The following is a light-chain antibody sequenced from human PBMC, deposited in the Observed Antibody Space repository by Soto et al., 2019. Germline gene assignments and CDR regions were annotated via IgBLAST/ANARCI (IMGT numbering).Light chain of an antibody. V-gene: IGLV1-51*01. J-gene: IGLJ1*01. CDR2: DDN. CDR1: SSNIGGNS. CDR3: GSWDSSLSAYV. Sequence: QYVMTQPPSVSAAPGQKVTIYCSGSSSNIGGNSVSWYQQLPGTAPKLLIYDDNKRPSGIPDRFSGSKSGTSATLGITGFQTGDEADYYCGSWDSSLSAYVFGTGTKLTVL.